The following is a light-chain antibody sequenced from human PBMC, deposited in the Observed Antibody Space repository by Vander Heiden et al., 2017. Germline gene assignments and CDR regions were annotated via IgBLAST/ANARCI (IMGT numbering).Light chain of an antibody. J-gene: IGLJ3*02. CDR2: KDS. Sequence: SYELTQPPSVSVSLGQMARITCSGEALPKKYAYGYQQKPGQFPVLGIYKDSERPSGIPERFSGSSSGTIVTLTISGVQAEDEADYYCLSADSSGTWVFGGGTKLTVL. V-gene: IGLV3-16*01. CDR1: ALPKKY. CDR3: LSADSSGTWV.